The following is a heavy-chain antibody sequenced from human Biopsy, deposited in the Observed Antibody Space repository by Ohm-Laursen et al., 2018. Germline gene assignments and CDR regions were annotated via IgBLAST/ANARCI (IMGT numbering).Heavy chain of an antibody. Sequence: SDTLSLTCTVYGESFNGYYWSWIRQTPGKGLEWIGETNHSGRTNYNPSLKGRVTISVDTSKNQFSLKVGSVTAADTAVYYCVRGVDYYDPYHYYALDVWGQGTTVTVSS. CDR1: GESFNGYY. J-gene: IGHJ6*02. D-gene: IGHD3-22*01. CDR2: TNHSGRT. V-gene: IGHV4-34*01. CDR3: VRGVDYYDPYHYYALDV.